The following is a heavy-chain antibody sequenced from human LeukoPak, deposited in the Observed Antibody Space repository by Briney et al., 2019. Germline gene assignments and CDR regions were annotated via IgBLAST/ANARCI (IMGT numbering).Heavy chain of an antibody. V-gene: IGHV1-46*01. CDR3: ARMVRGVINFNFDY. J-gene: IGHJ4*02. D-gene: IGHD3-10*01. Sequence: ASVKVSCKTSGYTFTSYDINWVRQAPGQGLEWMGIINPSGGSTSYAQKFQGRVTMTRDTSTSTVYMELSSLRSEDTAVYYCARMVRGVINFNFDYWGQGTLVTVSS. CDR2: INPSGGST. CDR1: GYTFTSYD.